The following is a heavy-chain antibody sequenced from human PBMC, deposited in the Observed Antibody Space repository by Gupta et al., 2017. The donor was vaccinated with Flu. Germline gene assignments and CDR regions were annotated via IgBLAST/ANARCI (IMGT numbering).Heavy chain of an antibody. D-gene: IGHD1-7*01. V-gene: IGHV4-39*01. CDR3: ARLYFLELLAWFDP. Sequence: QLQLQESGPGLVKPSETLSLTCTVSGGSISSSSYYWGWIRQPPGKGLEWIGSTYYSGSTYYNPSLKSRVTISVDTSKNQFSLKLSSVTAADTAVYYCARLYFLELLAWFDPWGQGTLVTVSS. J-gene: IGHJ5*02. CDR1: GGSISSSSYY. CDR2: TYYSGST.